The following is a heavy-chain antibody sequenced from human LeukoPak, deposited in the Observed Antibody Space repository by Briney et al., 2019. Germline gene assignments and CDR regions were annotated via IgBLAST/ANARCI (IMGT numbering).Heavy chain of an antibody. Sequence: SETLSLTCTVSGGSISSSSYYWGWIRQPPGKGLEWIGSIYYSGSTYYNPSLKRRVTISVDTSKNQFSLKLSSVTAADTAVYYCARHYDYYDSSGYHFDYWGQGTLVTVSS. V-gene: IGHV4-39*01. D-gene: IGHD3-22*01. J-gene: IGHJ4*02. CDR2: IYYSGST. CDR1: GGSISSSSYY. CDR3: ARHYDYYDSSGYHFDY.